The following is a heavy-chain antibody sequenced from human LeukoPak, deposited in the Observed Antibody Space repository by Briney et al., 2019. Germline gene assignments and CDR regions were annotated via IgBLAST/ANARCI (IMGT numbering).Heavy chain of an antibody. V-gene: IGHV5-51*01. D-gene: IGHD6-19*01. J-gene: IGHJ4*02. CDR1: GYIFTSCW. CDR3: ARSSTGWFDAGFDY. CDR2: IYPGDSDT. Sequence: GEPLKISCKGSGYIFTSCWIGGVRQMPGQGLDGMGIIYPGDSDTRYSPSFQGQVTISVDKSISTAYLQWSSLKASDTAIYYCARSSTGWFDAGFDYWGQGTLVSVSS.